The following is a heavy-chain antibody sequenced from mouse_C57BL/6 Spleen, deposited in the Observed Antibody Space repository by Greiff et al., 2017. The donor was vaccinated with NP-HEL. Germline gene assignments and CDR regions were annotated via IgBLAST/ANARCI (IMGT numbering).Heavy chain of an antibody. Sequence: EVQLQQSGAELVRPGASVKLSCTASGFNIKDYYMHWVKQRPEQGLEWIGRIDPEDGDTEYAPKFQGKATMTADTSSNTAYLQLSSLTSEDTAVYYCTTWGYYGSSFRFAYWGQGTLVTVSA. CDR1: GFNIKDYY. CDR3: TTWGYYGSSFRFAY. V-gene: IGHV14-1*01. CDR2: IDPEDGDT. J-gene: IGHJ3*01. D-gene: IGHD1-1*01.